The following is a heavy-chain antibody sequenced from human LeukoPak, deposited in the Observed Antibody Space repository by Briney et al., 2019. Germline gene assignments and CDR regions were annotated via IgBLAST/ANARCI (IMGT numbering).Heavy chain of an antibody. J-gene: IGHJ6*03. CDR2: IKQDGSEK. CDR3: ARGSSSRGHYYYYYYMDV. V-gene: IGHV3-7*01. CDR1: GFTFSSYW. D-gene: IGHD6-13*01. Sequence: GGSLRLSCAASGFTFSSYWMSWVRQAPGKGLEWVANIKQDGSEKYYVDSVKGRFTISRDNAKNSLYLQMNSLRVEDTAVYYCARGSSSRGHYYYYYYMDVWGKGTTVTVSS.